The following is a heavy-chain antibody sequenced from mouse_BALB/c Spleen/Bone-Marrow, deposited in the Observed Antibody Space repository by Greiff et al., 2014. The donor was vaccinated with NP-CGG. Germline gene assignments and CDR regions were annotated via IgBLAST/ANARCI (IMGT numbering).Heavy chain of an antibody. CDR3: ARSTGTWDY. Sequence: QVQLQQSGAELMKPGASVKISCKAAGYTLSSYWIEWVKQRPGHGLERIGEILPGSGSTNYNEKFKGKATFTADTSSNTAYMQLSSLTSEDSAVYYCARSTGTWDYWGQGTTLTVSS. D-gene: IGHD4-1*02. V-gene: IGHV1-9*01. J-gene: IGHJ2*01. CDR1: GYTLSSYW. CDR2: ILPGSGST.